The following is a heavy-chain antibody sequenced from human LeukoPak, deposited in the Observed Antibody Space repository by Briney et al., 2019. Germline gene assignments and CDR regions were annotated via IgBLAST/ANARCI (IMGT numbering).Heavy chain of an antibody. CDR1: GGSISSHY. J-gene: IGHJ4*02. CDR3: ARDTSRYSYGSEYYFDY. V-gene: IGHV4-59*11. CDR2: IYYSGST. Sequence: SETLSLTCTVSGGSISSHYWSWIRQPPGKGLEWIGYIYYSGSTNYNPSLKSRVTISVDTSKNQFSLKLSSVTAADTAVYYCARDTSRYSYGSEYYFDYWGQGTLVTVSS. D-gene: IGHD5-18*01.